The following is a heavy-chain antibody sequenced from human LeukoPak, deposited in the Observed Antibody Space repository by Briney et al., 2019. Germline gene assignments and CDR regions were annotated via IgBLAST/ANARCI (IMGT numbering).Heavy chain of an antibody. Sequence: GGSPRLSCAASGFTFSSYAMSWVRQAPGKGLEWVSAISGSGGSTYYADSVKGRFTISRDNSKNTLYLQMNSLRAEDTAVYYCAKDEKRWSTVDCWGQGTLVTVSS. V-gene: IGHV3-23*01. CDR3: AKDEKRWSTVDC. D-gene: IGHD4-23*01. J-gene: IGHJ4*02. CDR2: ISGSGGST. CDR1: GFTFSSYA.